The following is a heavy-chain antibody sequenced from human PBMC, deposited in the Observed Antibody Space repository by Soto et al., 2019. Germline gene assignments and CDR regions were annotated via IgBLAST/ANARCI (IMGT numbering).Heavy chain of an antibody. D-gene: IGHD3-10*01. CDR2: AIPILGTA. V-gene: IGHV1-69*01. CDR3: ARLGHPGH. Sequence: QVQLVQSGAEVKKPGSSVKVSCTASGGSLRNSVISWVRQAPAQRLEWMGGAIPILGTANYAQKFQGRVTMTADEATSTAYMDLSSLSPDDRAGYYCARLGHPGHWGPGTRVIGSS. CDR1: GGSLRNSV. J-gene: IGHJ4*02.